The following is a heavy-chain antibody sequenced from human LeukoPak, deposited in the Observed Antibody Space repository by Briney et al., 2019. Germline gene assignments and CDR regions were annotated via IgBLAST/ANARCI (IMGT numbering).Heavy chain of an antibody. D-gene: IGHD5-18*01. V-gene: IGHV3-7*01. J-gene: IGHJ3*02. CDR1: GFTISTYW. CDR2: IKQDGSEK. Sequence: PGGSLRLSCAGSGFTISTYWMAWVRQAPGRGLEWVAHIKQDGSEKNYVDLVKGRFTISRDNAKNSLYLQMNSLRAEDTAVYYCARDRYTVMAHDAIDIWGQGTMVTVSS. CDR3: ARDRYTVMAHDAIDI.